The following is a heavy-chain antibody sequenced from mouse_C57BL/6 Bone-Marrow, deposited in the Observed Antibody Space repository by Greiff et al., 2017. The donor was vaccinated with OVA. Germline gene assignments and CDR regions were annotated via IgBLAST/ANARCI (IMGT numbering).Heavy chain of an antibody. V-gene: IGHV1-82*01. CDR1: GYAFSSSW. CDR2: IYPGDGDT. CDR3: AREGPYYYCFDY. D-gene: IGHD1-1*01. Sequence: QVQLQQSGPELVKPGASVKISCKASGYAFSSSWMNWVKQRPGQGLEWIGRIYPGDGDTNYNGKFKGKATLTADKSSSTAYMQLSSLTSEDSAVYFCAREGPYYYCFDYWGQGTTLTVSS. J-gene: IGHJ2*01.